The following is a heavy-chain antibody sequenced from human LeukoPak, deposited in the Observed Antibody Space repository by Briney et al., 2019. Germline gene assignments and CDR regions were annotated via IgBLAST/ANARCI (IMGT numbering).Heavy chain of an antibody. CDR3: ARLLEGVAGTWGY. Sequence: GESLKISCKGSGYTFTTDWIAWVRQMPGKGLEWMGMIYPGDSDTRYSPSFQGQVTISADKSISTAYLQWSSLKASDTAMYYCARLLEGVAGTWGYWGQGTLVTVSS. D-gene: IGHD6-19*01. V-gene: IGHV5-51*01. CDR1: GYTFTTDW. J-gene: IGHJ4*02. CDR2: IYPGDSDT.